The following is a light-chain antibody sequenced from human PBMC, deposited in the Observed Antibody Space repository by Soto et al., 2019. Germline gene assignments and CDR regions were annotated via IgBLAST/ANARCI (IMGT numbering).Light chain of an antibody. V-gene: IGKV3-20*01. CDR3: QQYGSSANT. CDR1: QSVTSSY. J-gene: IGKJ2*01. Sequence: EIVLTQSPGTLSLSPGERATLSCRASQSVTSSYLAWYQQKHGQAPRLLIYGASNRATGIPDRFSGSGAGTDFTLTISRLEPEDFAVYYCQQYGSSANTFGRGTKLEIK. CDR2: GAS.